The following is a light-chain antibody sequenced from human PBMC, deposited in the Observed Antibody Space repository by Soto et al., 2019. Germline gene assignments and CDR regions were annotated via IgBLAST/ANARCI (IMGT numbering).Light chain of an antibody. CDR2: AAS. J-gene: IGKJ1*01. CDR3: QQSYNIPRT. V-gene: IGKV1-39*01. Sequence: IPLTHSPSFLSASVGPRITITCRASQGISNYLAWYQQKKGKAPNVLIYAASTLQSGVPSRFSGGGYGTDFNLTISSLQTEDFATYYCQQSYNIPRTFGQGTKVDI. CDR1: QGISNY.